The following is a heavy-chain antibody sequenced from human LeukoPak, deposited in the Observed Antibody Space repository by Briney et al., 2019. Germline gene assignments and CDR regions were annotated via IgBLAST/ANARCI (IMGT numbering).Heavy chain of an antibody. D-gene: IGHD3-9*01. CDR3: AKGYDILTGYYNTPLSTNFDY. CDR1: GFTFSSYD. J-gene: IGHJ4*02. V-gene: IGHV3-23*01. CDR2: ISGSGGST. Sequence: GGSLRLSCAASGFTFSSYDMSWVRQAPGKGLEWVSAISGSGGSTYYADSVKGRFTISRDNSKNTLYLQMNSLRAEDTAVYYCAKGYDILTGYYNTPLSTNFDYWGQGTLVTVSS.